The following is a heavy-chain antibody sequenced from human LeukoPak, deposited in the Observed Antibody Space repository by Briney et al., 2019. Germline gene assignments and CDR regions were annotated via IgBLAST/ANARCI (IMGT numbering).Heavy chain of an antibody. J-gene: IGHJ4*02. V-gene: IGHV4-61*02. CDR2: INNSGNT. D-gene: IGHD3-22*01. Sequence: SETLSLTCTVSGGSISSGTYYWSWIRQPAGKALEWIGRINNSGNTNYNPSLNSRVTISVDTSKNQFSLKLTSVTAADTAVYYCARSLFYESGDDYYFGTFDYWGQGALVTVSS. CDR1: GGSISSGTYY. CDR3: ARSLFYESGDDYYFGTFDY.